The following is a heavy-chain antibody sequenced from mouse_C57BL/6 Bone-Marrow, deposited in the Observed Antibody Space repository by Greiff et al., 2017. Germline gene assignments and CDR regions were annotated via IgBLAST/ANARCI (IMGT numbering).Heavy chain of an antibody. D-gene: IGHD1-1*01. CDR3: AREPTYYFGSGGYFDY. CDR1: GYSITSGYY. CDR2: ISYDGSN. Sequence: VQLQQSGPGLVKPSQSLSLTCSVTGYSITSGYYWNWIRQFPGNKLEWMGYISYDGSNNYNPSLKNRTSITRDTSKNQFYLKLNSVTTEDTATYYCAREPTYYFGSGGYFDYWGQGTTLTVSS. J-gene: IGHJ2*01. V-gene: IGHV3-6*01.